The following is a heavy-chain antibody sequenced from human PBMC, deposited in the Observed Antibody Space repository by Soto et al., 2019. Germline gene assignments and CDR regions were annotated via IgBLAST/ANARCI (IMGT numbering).Heavy chain of an antibody. J-gene: IGHJ3*02. CDR2: IYYSGST. D-gene: IGHD3-10*01. Sequence: LSLTCTVSGGSISSYYWSWIRQPPGKGLEWIGYIYYSGSTNYNPSLKSRVTISVDTSKNQFSLRLSSVTAADTAVYYCARIVFRFGELDAFDIWGQGTMVTVSS. V-gene: IGHV4-59*01. CDR3: ARIVFRFGELDAFDI. CDR1: GGSISSYY.